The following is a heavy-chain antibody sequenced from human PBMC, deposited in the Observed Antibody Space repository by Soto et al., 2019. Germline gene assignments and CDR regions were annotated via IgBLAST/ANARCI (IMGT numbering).Heavy chain of an antibody. V-gene: IGHV3-23*01. CDR3: ATDSIPYSSSYDLDH. D-gene: IGHD6-6*01. CDR2: ITGTGVSI. J-gene: IGHJ4*02. Sequence: EVQLLESGGGLVQPGGSLRLSCVASGFSFSGFAMSWVRQAPGKGLVWVSSITGTGVSIYYADSVRGRFTISRDNSKYSLYLQMSSLRAEDTARYYCATDSIPYSSSYDLDHWGRGALVTVSS. CDR1: GFSFSGFA.